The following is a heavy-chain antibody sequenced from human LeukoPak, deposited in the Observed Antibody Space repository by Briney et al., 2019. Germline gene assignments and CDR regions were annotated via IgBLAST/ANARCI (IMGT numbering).Heavy chain of an antibody. CDR1: GGSISSGDYY. V-gene: IGHV4-61*08. Sequence: SETLSLTCTVSGGSISSGDYYWSWIRQPPGKGLEWIGYIYYSGNTDYNPSLKSRVTISVDTSKNQFSLKLSSVTAADTAVYYCARQYYYDSSGYYYFDYWGQGTLVTVSS. D-gene: IGHD3-22*01. J-gene: IGHJ4*02. CDR3: ARQYYYDSSGYYYFDY. CDR2: IYYSGNT.